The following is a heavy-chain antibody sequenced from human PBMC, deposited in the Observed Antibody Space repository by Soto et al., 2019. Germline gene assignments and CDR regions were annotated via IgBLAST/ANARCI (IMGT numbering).Heavy chain of an antibody. CDR2: IYPGDSDT. Sequence: PXDSLTISCKGSGYSFTSYWIGLVRQMPGKGLEWMGIIYPGDSDTRYSPSFQGQVTISADKSISTAYLQWSSLKASDTAMYYCARGRGGSIPPPEWLPYTLRPHWFDPWGQGTLVTVSS. CDR1: GYSFTSYW. J-gene: IGHJ5*02. D-gene: IGHD3-3*01. V-gene: IGHV5-51*01. CDR3: ARGRGGSIPPPEWLPYTLRPHWFDP.